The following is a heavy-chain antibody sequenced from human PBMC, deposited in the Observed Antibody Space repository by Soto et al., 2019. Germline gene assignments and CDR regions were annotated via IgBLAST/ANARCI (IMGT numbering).Heavy chain of an antibody. V-gene: IGHV4-31*03. Sequence: SETLSLTCTVSGGSISSGGYYWSWIRQHPGKGLEWIGYIYYSGSTYYNPSLKSRVTISVDTSKNQFSLKLSSVTAADTAVYYCARGEDIVVVVAATVGNYAFDIWGQGTMVTVSS. J-gene: IGHJ3*02. D-gene: IGHD2-15*01. CDR2: IYYSGST. CDR1: GGSISSGGYY. CDR3: ARGEDIVVVVAATVGNYAFDI.